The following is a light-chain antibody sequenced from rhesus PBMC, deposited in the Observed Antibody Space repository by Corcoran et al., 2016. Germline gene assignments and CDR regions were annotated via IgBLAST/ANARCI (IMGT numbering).Light chain of an antibody. Sequence: DIQMTQSPSSLSASVGDRVTVTCRASQGINKELSWYQQKPGKAPTLQIYTTSSLQTGVSSRFSGSGSGKVYTLTISSLQPEDVATLYCLQDYTIPYSFGQGTKVEIK. CDR2: TTS. CDR1: QGINKE. J-gene: IGKJ2*01. V-gene: IGKV1-94*01. CDR3: LQDYTIPYS.